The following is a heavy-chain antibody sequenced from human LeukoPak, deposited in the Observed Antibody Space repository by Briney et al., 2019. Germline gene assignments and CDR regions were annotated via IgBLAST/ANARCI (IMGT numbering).Heavy chain of an antibody. Sequence: PSETLSLTCAVSGGSISTYHWSWIRRPPGKGLEWIGYISYSGSTNYNPSLKSRVTISVDTSKSQFSLKLSSVTAADTAVYYCARHLGEYVSGSYEYWGQGTLVTVSS. J-gene: IGHJ4*02. D-gene: IGHD3-10*01. CDR1: GGSISTYH. CDR3: ARHLGEYVSGSYEY. CDR2: ISYSGST. V-gene: IGHV4-59*08.